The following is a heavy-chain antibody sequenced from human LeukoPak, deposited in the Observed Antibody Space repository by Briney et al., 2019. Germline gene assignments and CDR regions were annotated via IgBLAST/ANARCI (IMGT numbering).Heavy chain of an antibody. CDR3: AKGPQGD. J-gene: IGHJ4*02. CDR1: GFTFRNYA. Sequence: GGSLRLSCAASGFTFRNYAMSWVRQAPGKGLEWVSAIDSGGGTYYASSVKGRSTISRDNSKNTLYLQLSSLRVEDTAVYYCAKGPQGDWGQGALVTVSS. CDR2: IDSGGGT. D-gene: IGHD3-16*01. V-gene: IGHV3-23*01.